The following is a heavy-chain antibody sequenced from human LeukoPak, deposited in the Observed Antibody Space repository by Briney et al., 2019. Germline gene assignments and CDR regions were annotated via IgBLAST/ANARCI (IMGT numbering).Heavy chain of an antibody. CDR1: GYTFTGYY. V-gene: IGHV1-2*02. D-gene: IGHD3-22*01. Sequence: ASVKVSCKASGYTFTGYYIHWVRQAPGQGLEWMGYINPNSGYTSYAQKFQDRVTVTRDTSISTAYMELSRLRSDDTAVYYCAREEANTRIHFDYWGQGTLVTVSS. J-gene: IGHJ4*02. CDR2: INPNSGYT. CDR3: AREEANTRIHFDY.